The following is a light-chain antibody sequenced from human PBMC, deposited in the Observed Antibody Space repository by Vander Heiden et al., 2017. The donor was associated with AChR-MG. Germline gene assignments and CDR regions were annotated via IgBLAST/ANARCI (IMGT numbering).Light chain of an antibody. CDR3: QQYSSWPPYT. J-gene: IGKJ2*01. CDR2: GAS. V-gene: IGKV3-15*01. CDR1: QSVSSS. Sequence: EVVMTQSPATLSVSPGERATLSCRTSQSVSSSLAWYQQKPGQAPRLLIYGASTRATGITARFSGSGSGTEFTLTISSLQSEDFAVYYCQQYSSWPPYTFGQGTKLEIK.